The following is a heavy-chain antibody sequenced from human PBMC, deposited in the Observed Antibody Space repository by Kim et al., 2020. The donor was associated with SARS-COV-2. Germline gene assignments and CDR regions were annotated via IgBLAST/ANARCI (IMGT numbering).Heavy chain of an antibody. V-gene: IGHV4-59*01. CDR3: ARDFYGSGGRWFDP. Sequence: NPALKSRVTISVDTSKNQFSLKLSSVTAADTAVYYCARDFYGSGGRWFDPWGQGTLVTVSS. D-gene: IGHD3-10*01. J-gene: IGHJ5*02.